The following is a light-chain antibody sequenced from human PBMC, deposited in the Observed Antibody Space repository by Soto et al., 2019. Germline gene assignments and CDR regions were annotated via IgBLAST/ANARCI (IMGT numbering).Light chain of an antibody. CDR2: GAS. CDR1: QTVANSA. J-gene: IGKJ5*01. Sequence: EIVLTQSPGTLSLSPGDRANLSYRASQTVANSALAWYQQKPAQAPRLRIFGASSRATAIPDRFSGSGSGTDFTLSISSLEPEDSAVYYCQQRHMWPITFGQGTRLEIK. V-gene: IGKV3D-20*02. CDR3: QQRHMWPIT.